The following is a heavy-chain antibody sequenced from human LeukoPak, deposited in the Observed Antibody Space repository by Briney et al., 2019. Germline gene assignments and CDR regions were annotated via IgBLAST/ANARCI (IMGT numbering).Heavy chain of an antibody. J-gene: IGHJ4*02. Sequence: KPGGSLRLSCVVSGFTFSDYYMNWVRQAPGKGLEWISYISGTGANIHYADSVMGRFTISRDNSKNSLYLQMNSLRAEDTAVYYCARLIRGYSSNYWGQGTLVIVSS. V-gene: IGHV3-11*04. CDR3: ARLIRGYSSNY. CDR2: ISGTGANI. CDR1: GFTFSDYY. D-gene: IGHD5-18*01.